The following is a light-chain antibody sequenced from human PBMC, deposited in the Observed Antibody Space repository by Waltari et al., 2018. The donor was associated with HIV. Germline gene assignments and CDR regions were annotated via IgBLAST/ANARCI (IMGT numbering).Light chain of an antibody. CDR3: SSYAGSDNYVV. CDR1: SSDVGSFKY. Sequence: QSALTQPPSASGSPGQSVTISCTRTSSDVGSFKYVSWYQQHPGKAPKLMIYDVTKWPSGVPDRFSGSKSGNTASLTVSGLQAEDEAYYYCSSYAGSDNYVVFGGGTKLTVL. J-gene: IGLJ2*01. CDR2: DVT. V-gene: IGLV2-8*01.